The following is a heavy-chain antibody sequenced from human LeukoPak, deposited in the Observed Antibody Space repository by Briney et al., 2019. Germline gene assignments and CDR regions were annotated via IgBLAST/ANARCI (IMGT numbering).Heavy chain of an antibody. Sequence: SETLSLTCTVSGDSISGYYWSWIRQPPEKGLEWIGCFYNIGSTNYNPSLKGRVTISVDTPKRQYSLKLTSMTAADTAVYYCARHAGGYSFDYWGQGTLVTVSS. V-gene: IGHV4-59*08. CDR2: FYNIGST. J-gene: IGHJ4*02. CDR3: ARHAGGYSFDY. D-gene: IGHD5-18*01. CDR1: GDSISGYY.